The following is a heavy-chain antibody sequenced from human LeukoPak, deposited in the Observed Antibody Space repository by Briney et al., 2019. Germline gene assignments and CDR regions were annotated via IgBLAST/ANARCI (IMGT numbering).Heavy chain of an antibody. J-gene: IGHJ6*04. V-gene: IGHV1-2*04. CDR2: INPNSGGT. D-gene: IGHD2-2*01. CDR1: GYTFTSYG. Sequence: GASVKVSCKASGYTFTSYGISWVRQAPGQGLEWMGWINPNSGGTNYAQKFQGWVTMTRDTSISTAYMELSRLRSDDTAVYYCAREAGYCSSTSCYPYYGMDVWGKGTTVTVSS. CDR3: AREAGYCSSTSCYPYYGMDV.